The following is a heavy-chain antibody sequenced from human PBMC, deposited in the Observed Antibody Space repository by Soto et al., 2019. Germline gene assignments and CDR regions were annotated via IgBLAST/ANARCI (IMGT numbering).Heavy chain of an antibody. D-gene: IGHD3-9*01. J-gene: IGHJ6*02. Sequence: QVQLVQSGAEVKKPGASVKVSCKASGYHLTSYGISWVQQAPGQGLEWMGWISAYNGDTNYAQKFQGRGTLTTDTSTSTAYMELRSLRSDDTAVYYCATTTGYSYYYYGMGVWGQGTTVTVSS. CDR1: GYHLTSYG. CDR2: ISAYNGDT. CDR3: ATTTGYSYYYYGMGV. V-gene: IGHV1-18*01.